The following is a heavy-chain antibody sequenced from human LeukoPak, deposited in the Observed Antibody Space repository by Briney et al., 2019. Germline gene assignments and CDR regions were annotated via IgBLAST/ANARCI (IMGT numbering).Heavy chain of an antibody. J-gene: IGHJ3*02. CDR2: IYTSGST. Sequence: PGGSLRLSCAASGFTVSNYYMSWVRQAPGQGLEWVSVIYTSGSTYDADSVRGRFTISRDKSKNTLYLQMNSLRAEDAAVYYCARRGSDGGDYSSFDIWGLGTMVTVSS. V-gene: IGHV3-66*01. CDR3: ARRGSDGGDYSSFDI. D-gene: IGHD4-17*01. CDR1: GFTVSNYY.